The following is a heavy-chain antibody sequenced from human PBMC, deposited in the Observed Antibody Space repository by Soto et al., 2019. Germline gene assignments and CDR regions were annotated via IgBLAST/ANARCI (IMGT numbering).Heavy chain of an antibody. V-gene: IGHV3-30*18. Sequence: GGSLRLSCAASGFTFSSYGMHWVRQAPGKGLERVAVISYDGSNKYYADSVKGRFTISRDNSKNTLYLRMNSLRAEDTAVYYCAKVSGQWLVTTFDYWGQGTLVTVSS. CDR3: AKVSGQWLVTTFDY. CDR1: GFTFSSYG. J-gene: IGHJ4*02. D-gene: IGHD6-19*01. CDR2: ISYDGSNK.